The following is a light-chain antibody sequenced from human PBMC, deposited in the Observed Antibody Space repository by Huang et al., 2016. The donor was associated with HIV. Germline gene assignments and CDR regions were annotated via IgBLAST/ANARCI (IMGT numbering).Light chain of an antibody. J-gene: IGKJ1*01. Sequence: VMSQSPATLSVSPGERATLPCRANPSVKSNLAWYQQKPGQAPSLVIYGASTRASGFPPMFTGGRSGREFTLSISSLQSDDFAVYYCQQYDYWPPVTFGQGTKV. CDR1: PSVKSN. CDR3: QQYDYWPPVT. V-gene: IGKV3-15*01. CDR2: GAS.